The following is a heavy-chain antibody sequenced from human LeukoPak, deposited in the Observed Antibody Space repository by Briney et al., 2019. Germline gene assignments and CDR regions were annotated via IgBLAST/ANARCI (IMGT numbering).Heavy chain of an antibody. CDR1: GFTFSSYA. J-gene: IGHJ4*02. V-gene: IGHV3-30-3*01. Sequence: PGRSLRLPCAASGFTFSSYAMHWVRQAPGKGLEWVAVISYDGSNKYYADSVKGRFTISRDNSKNTLYLQMNSLRAEDTAVYYCARDQAYYDSSGYAWYFGYWGQGTLVTVSS. CDR3: ARDQAYYDSSGYAWYFGY. CDR2: ISYDGSNK. D-gene: IGHD3-22*01.